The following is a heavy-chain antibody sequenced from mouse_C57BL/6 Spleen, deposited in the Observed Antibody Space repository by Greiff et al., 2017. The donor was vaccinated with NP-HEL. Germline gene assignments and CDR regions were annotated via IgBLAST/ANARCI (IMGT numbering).Heavy chain of an antibody. CDR1: GKKVQKEK. D-gene: IGHD2-5*01. V-gene: IGHV1-59*01. CDR3: ARSYSNCYAMDY. CDR2: IDPSDSYT. J-gene: IGHJ4*01. Sequence: AGAERVRTGASLNKTSTAKGKKVQKEKKKKEQQRPGQGLEWIGEIDPSDSYTNYNQQFKGKTTLPVDISSSTAYMQLSSLTSEDSAVYYCARSYSNCYAMDYWGQGTSVTVSS.